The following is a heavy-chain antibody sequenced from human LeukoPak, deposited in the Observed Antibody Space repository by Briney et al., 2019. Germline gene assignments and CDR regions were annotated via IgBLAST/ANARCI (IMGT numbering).Heavy chain of an antibody. Sequence: ASVKVSCKASGYTFTTYGISWVRQAPGQGLEWMGWINAYNGNTNYAQKLQGRVTMTTDTSTSTAYMELRSLRSDDTAVYFCARLRGYSGYDYPNYFGYWGQGTLVTVSS. V-gene: IGHV1-18*04. CDR1: GYTFTTYG. D-gene: IGHD5-12*01. J-gene: IGHJ4*02. CDR3: ARLRGYSGYDYPNYFGY. CDR2: INAYNGNT.